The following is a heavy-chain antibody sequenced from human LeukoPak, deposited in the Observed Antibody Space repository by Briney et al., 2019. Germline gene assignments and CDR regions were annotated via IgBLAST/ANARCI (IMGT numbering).Heavy chain of an antibody. V-gene: IGHV4-34*01. J-gene: IGHJ6*02. Sequence: SETLSLTCAVYGGSFSGYYWSWIRQPPGKGLEWIGEINHSGSTNYNPSLKSRVTISVDTSKNQFSLKLSSVTAAETAVYYCARGYSSSWYSPYYYYGMDVWGQGTTVTVSS. CDR1: GGSFSGYY. D-gene: IGHD6-13*01. CDR2: INHSGST. CDR3: ARGYSSSWYSPYYYYGMDV.